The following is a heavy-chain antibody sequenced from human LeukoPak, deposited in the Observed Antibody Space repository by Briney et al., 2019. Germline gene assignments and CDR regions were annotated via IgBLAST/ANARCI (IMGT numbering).Heavy chain of an antibody. CDR1: GFTFSSYG. D-gene: IGHD6-19*01. CDR3: AKDRSRVAVSGGGYFGS. CDR2: ISGSGSST. Sequence: RGSPRLSCAASGFTFSSYGMSWVRQAPGKGLEWVSCISGSGSSTYYADSVKGRFTISRDNSNNTLYLQMNSLRAEDTAVYYCAKDRSRVAVSGGGYFGSCGRGTVVRVAS. V-gene: IGHV3-23*01. J-gene: IGHJ4*02.